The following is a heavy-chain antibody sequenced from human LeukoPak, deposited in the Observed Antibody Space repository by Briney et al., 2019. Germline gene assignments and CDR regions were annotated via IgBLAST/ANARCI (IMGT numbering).Heavy chain of an antibody. J-gene: IGHJ4*02. CDR1: GFSFDDYG. CDR2: INWNGGST. D-gene: IGHD2-21*02. CDR3: ARGGNVVVTAMAFDY. Sequence: GGSLRLSCAASGFSFDDYGMSWVRQAPGKGLEWVSGINWNGGSTGYADSVKGRFTISRDNAKNSLSLQMNSLRAEDTAVYYCARGGNVVVTAMAFDYWGQGTLVTVSS. V-gene: IGHV3-20*04.